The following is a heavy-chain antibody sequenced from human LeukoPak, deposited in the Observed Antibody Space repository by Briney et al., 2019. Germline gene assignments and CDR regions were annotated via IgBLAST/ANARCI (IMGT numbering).Heavy chain of an antibody. CDR3: ARGGASYDFWSGHHLRWFDP. V-gene: IGHV4-59*01. CDR1: GGSISSYY. J-gene: IGHJ5*02. Sequence: SETLSLTCTVSGGSISSYYWSWIRQPPGKGLEWIGYIYYSGSTNYNPSLKSRVTISVETSKNQFSLKLSSVTAADTAVYYCARGGASYDFWSGHHLRWFDPWGQGTLVTVSS. D-gene: IGHD3-3*01. CDR2: IYYSGST.